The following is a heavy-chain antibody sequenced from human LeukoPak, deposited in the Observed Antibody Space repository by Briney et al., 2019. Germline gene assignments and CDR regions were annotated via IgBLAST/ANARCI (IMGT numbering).Heavy chain of an antibody. V-gene: IGHV3-21*01. CDR2: ISSSSIYI. D-gene: IGHD3-10*01. Sequence: PGGSLRLSCAASGFTFSSYGMHWVRQAPGKGLEWVSSISSSSIYIYYADSVKGRFTISRDNAKNSLYLQMDSLRAEDTAVYYCARYYYGSGSYLDYWGQGTLVTVSS. CDR3: ARYYYGSGSYLDY. CDR1: GFTFSSYG. J-gene: IGHJ4*02.